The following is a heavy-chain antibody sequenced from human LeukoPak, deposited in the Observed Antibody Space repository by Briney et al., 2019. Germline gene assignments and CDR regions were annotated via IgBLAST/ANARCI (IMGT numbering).Heavy chain of an antibody. CDR3: ARGGYFDWSVDY. CDR2: IYYSGST. J-gene: IGHJ4*02. V-gene: IGHV4-59*01. D-gene: IGHD3-9*01. CDR1: GGSISSYY. Sequence: SETLSLTCTVSGGSISSYYWSWIRQPPGKGLEWIGYIYYSGSTNYNPSLKSRVTISVDTSKNQFSLKLGSVTAADTAVYYCARGGYFDWSVDYWGQGTLVTVSS.